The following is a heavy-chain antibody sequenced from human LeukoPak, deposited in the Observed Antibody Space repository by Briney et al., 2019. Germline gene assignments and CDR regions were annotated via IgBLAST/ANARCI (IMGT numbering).Heavy chain of an antibody. Sequence: GRSLRLSCAASGFTFDDYPMHWVRQAPGRGLEWVSGISWNSGSIGYADSVKGRFTISRDNAKNSLYLQMNSLRAEDTALYYCARRGYSGYVPFDYWGQGTLVTVSS. CDR3: ARRGYSGYVPFDY. CDR2: ISWNSGSI. V-gene: IGHV3-9*01. J-gene: IGHJ4*02. D-gene: IGHD5-12*01. CDR1: GFTFDDYP.